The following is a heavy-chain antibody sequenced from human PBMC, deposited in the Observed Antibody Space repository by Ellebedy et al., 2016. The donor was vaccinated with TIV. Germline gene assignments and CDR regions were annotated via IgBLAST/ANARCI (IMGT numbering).Heavy chain of an antibody. CDR2: ISAHTHKT. J-gene: IGHJ2*01. CDR1: GFTFSNYG. D-gene: IGHD4-17*01. V-gene: IGHV1-18*04. CDR3: ARYRTTMTTDLLWSLDL. Sequence: AASVTVSCKASGFTFSNYGFSWVRQAPGQGLEWIGWISAHTHKTNYAQSLQGRVSMTTATSTSTAYMELGSLRADDTAVYYCARYRTTMTTDLLWSLDLWGRGTLVTVSS.